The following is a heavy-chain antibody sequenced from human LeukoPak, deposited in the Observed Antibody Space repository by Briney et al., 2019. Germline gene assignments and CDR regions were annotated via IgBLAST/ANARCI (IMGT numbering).Heavy chain of an antibody. CDR1: GFTLSSYG. J-gene: IGHJ4*02. V-gene: IGHV3-33*06. Sequence: GRSLRLSCAASGFTLSSYGMHWVRQAPGKGLEWVAVIWYDGSNKYYADSVKGRFTISRDNSKNTLYLQMNSLRAEDTAVYYCTKDPNVWFGDYSDSWGQGTLVIVSS. D-gene: IGHD3-10*01. CDR3: TKDPNVWFGDYSDS. CDR2: IWYDGSNK.